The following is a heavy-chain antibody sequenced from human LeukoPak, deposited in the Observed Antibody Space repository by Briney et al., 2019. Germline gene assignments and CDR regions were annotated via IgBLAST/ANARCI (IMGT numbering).Heavy chain of an antibody. Sequence: GGSLRLSCAASGFTFSSYSMSWVRQAPGKGLEWVSLISGSAGRTYYADSAKGRFTISRDNSKNTLYPQMSSLRAEDTAVYYCAKEPRHCGGDCFSLLDFWGQGTLVTVSS. D-gene: IGHD2-21*02. V-gene: IGHV3-23*01. CDR3: AKEPRHCGGDCFSLLDF. CDR1: GFTFSSYS. J-gene: IGHJ4*02. CDR2: ISGSAGRT.